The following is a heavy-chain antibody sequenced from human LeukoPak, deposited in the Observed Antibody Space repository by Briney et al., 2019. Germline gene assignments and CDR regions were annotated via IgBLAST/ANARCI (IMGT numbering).Heavy chain of an antibody. J-gene: IGHJ5*02. Sequence: SETLSLTCTVSGGSISSSSYYWGWIRQPPGKGLEWIGSIYYSGSTYYSPSLKSRVTISVDTSKNQFSLKLSSVTAADTAVYYCAREYSSSSDWFDPWGQGTLVTVSS. CDR3: AREYSSSSDWFDP. D-gene: IGHD6-6*01. CDR1: GGSISSSSYY. CDR2: IYYSGST. V-gene: IGHV4-39*07.